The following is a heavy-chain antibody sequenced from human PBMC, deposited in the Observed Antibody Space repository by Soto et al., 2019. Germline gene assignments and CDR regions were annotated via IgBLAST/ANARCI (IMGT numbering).Heavy chain of an antibody. D-gene: IGHD3-9*01. CDR2: INHSGST. J-gene: IGHJ4*02. V-gene: IGHV4-34*01. Sequence: PSETLSLTCAVYGGSFSGYYWSWIRQPPGKGLEWIGEINHSGSTNYNPSLKSRVTISVDTSKNQFSLKLSSVTAADTAVYYCARGQRVLRYFDWSSPGFDYWGQGTLVTVSS. CDR3: ARGQRVLRYFDWSSPGFDY. CDR1: GGSFSGYY.